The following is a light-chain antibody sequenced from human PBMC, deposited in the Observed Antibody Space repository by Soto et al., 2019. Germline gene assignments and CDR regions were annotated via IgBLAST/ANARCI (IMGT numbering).Light chain of an antibody. CDR2: DAS. V-gene: IGKV1-5*01. Sequence: DIQMTQSPSTLSASVGDRVTITCRASQSISSWLAWYQQKPGKAPKLLIYDASSLESGVPSRFSGSGSGTEFTLTISSLQSDDFATYYCQQYNSYPLTFGVGTKVEIK. CDR1: QSISSW. J-gene: IGKJ4*01. CDR3: QQYNSYPLT.